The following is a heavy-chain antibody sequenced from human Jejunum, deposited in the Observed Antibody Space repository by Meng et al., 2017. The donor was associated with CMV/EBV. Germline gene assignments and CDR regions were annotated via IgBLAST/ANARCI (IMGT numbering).Heavy chain of an antibody. CDR3: ARDDIVASGTAPDY. D-gene: IGHD6-13*01. Sequence: SGYTFTDYRTQWVRQAPGQGLEWMGEINHNSGDTKYSQKFQGRVTLTRDTSTRTAYVELSGLRSDDTAVYYCARDDIVASGTAPDYWGQGTLVTVSS. CDR2: INHNSGDT. V-gene: IGHV1-2*02. CDR1: GYTFTDYR. J-gene: IGHJ4*02.